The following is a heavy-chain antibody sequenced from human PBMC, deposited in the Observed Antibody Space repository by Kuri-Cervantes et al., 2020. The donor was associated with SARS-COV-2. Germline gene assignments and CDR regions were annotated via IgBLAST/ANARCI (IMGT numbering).Heavy chain of an antibody. J-gene: IGHJ4*02. D-gene: IGHD1-1*01. CDR2: INPDGSYT. Sequence: ETLSLTCAASGFTFSGHLIHWVRQAPGKGLVWVSRINPDGSYTNNADSVKGRFTLSRDNAKNMLFLQMNSLRAEDTAVFYFLRDGDHWNFDYWGQGTLVTVSS. CDR3: LRDGDHWNFDY. CDR1: GFTFSGHL. V-gene: IGHV3-74*01.